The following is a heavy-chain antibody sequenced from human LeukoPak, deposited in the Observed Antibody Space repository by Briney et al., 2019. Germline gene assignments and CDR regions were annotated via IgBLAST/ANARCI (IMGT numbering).Heavy chain of an antibody. Sequence: SETLSLTCTVPGGSISSYYWSWIRQPPGKGLEWIGYIYYSGSTNYNPSLKSRVTISVDTSKNQFSLKLSSVTAADTAVYYCARVVDGYSYGYDYWGQGTLVTVSS. CDR1: GGSISSYY. D-gene: IGHD5-18*01. CDR2: IYYSGST. CDR3: ARVVDGYSYGYDY. V-gene: IGHV4-59*01. J-gene: IGHJ4*02.